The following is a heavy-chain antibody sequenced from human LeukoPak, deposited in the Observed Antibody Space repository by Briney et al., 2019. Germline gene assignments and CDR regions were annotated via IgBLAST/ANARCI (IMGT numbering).Heavy chain of an antibody. CDR1: GFTVSSNY. V-gene: IGHV3-53*01. Sequence: GGSLRLSCAAPGFTVSSNYMSWVRQAPGKGLEWVSVIYSGGSTYYADSVKGRFTISRDNSKNTLYLQMNSLRAEDTAVYYCARDPSGHGLDVWGQGTTVTVSS. CDR2: IYSGGST. J-gene: IGHJ6*02. CDR3: ARDPSGHGLDV.